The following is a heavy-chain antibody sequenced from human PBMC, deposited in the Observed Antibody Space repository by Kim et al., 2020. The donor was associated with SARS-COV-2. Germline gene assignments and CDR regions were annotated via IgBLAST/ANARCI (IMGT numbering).Heavy chain of an antibody. D-gene: IGHD5-12*01. J-gene: IGHJ3*01. CDR3: ARDPPGPDYSFDL. CDR1: GGSISNHY. V-gene: IGHV4-59*11. Sequence: SETLSLTCIVSGGSISNHYWSWIRQPPGKGLEWIGYIDYSGSTNTNPSLKSRITISVDTSKNQFSLQLSSVTAADTAVYYCARDPPGPDYSFDLWGQGTMVTVSS. CDR2: IDYSGST.